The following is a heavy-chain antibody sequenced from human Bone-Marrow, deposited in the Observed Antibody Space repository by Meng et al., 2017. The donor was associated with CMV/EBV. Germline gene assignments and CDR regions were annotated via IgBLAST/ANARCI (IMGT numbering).Heavy chain of an antibody. V-gene: IGHV1-2*02. CDR2: INPNSGGT. D-gene: IGHD3-3*01. J-gene: IGHJ6*02. CDR1: GYTFTGYY. CDR3: ARAGVRFLEWLLLPNYGMDV. Sequence: ASVKVSCKASGYTFTGYYMHWVRQAPGQGLEWMGWINPNSGGTNYAQKFQGRVTMTRDTSINTAYMELSRLRSDDTAVYYCARAGVRFLEWLLLPNYGMDVWGQGTTVTVSS.